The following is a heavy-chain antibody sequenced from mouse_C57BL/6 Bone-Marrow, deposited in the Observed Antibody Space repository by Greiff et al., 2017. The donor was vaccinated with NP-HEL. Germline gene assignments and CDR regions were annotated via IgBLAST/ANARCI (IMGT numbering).Heavy chain of an antibody. D-gene: IGHD2-2*01. CDR3: AKKGYDEDWYFDV. J-gene: IGHJ1*03. CDR1: GFSLTSYG. Sequence: VKLQESGPGLVQPSQSLSITCTVSGFSLTSYGVHWVRQSPGKGLEWLGVIWRGGSTDYNAAFMSRLSITKDNSKSQVFFKMNSLQADDTAIYYCAKKGYDEDWYFDVWGTGTTVTVSS. V-gene: IGHV2-5*01. CDR2: IWRGGST.